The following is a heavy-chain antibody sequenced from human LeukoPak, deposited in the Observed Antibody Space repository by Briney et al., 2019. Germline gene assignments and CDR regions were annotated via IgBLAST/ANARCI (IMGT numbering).Heavy chain of an antibody. Sequence: SGPTLVNPTQTLTLTCTFSGFSLSTSGVGVGWIRQPPGKALEWLALIYWDDDKRYSPSLKSRLTITKDTSKNQVVLTMTNMDPVDTATYHCAHRRGAAAGLRYYFDYWGQGTLVTVSS. CDR3: AHRRGAAAGLRYYFDY. V-gene: IGHV2-5*02. J-gene: IGHJ4*02. D-gene: IGHD6-13*01. CDR2: IYWDDDK. CDR1: GFSLSTSGVG.